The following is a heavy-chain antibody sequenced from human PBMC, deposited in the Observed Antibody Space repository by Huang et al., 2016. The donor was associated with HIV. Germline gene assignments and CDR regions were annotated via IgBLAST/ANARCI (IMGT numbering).Heavy chain of an antibody. CDR2: MKPNSGNT. D-gene: IGHD2-15*01. CDR3: ATLPPVNYGRSGGRVRDY. CDR1: GYTFSNYD. V-gene: IGHV1-8*01. J-gene: IGHJ4*02. Sequence: QVQLVQSGAEVKKPGASVKVSCKASGYTFSNYDINWVRQAPGQGLEWRGWMKPNSGNTGYARKVQGRVTMTRSTSISTAYMELSRLRFEDTAVYYCATLPPVNYGRSGGRVRDYWGQGSLVTVSS.